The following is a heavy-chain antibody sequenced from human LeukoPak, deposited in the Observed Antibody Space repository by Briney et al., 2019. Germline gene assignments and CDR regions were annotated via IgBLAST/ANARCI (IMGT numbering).Heavy chain of an antibody. Sequence: GGSLRLSCAASGFTFDDYAVHWVRQAPGKGLEWVSGISWNSGSIGYADSVKGRFTISRDNAKNSLYLQMNSLRAEDTALYYCAKDFGYDSSGYYDYWGQGTLVTVSS. J-gene: IGHJ4*02. CDR2: ISWNSGSI. CDR3: AKDFGYDSSGYYDY. CDR1: GFTFDDYA. D-gene: IGHD3-22*01. V-gene: IGHV3-9*01.